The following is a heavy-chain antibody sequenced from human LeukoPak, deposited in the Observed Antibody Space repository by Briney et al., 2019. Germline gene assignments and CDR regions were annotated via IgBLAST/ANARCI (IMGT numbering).Heavy chain of an antibody. V-gene: IGHV4-30-4*07. CDR3: ARARYREINYAYAGGFYYMDV. D-gene: IGHD1-26*01. CDR2: IYYSGST. Sequence: SETLSLTCAVSGGSISSGGYSWSWIRQPPGKGLEWIGYIYYSGSTYYNPSLKSRVTTSVDTSKPQFYLELSSVTAADTAVYYCARARYREINYAYAGGFYYMDVWGKGTTVTVSS. J-gene: IGHJ6*03. CDR1: GGSISSGGYS.